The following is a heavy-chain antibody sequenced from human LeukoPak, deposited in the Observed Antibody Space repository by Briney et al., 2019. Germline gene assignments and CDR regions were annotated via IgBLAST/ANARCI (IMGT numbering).Heavy chain of an antibody. CDR3: AKSLYGSGSYYNWYDP. D-gene: IGHD3-10*01. V-gene: IGHV4-34*01. J-gene: IGHJ5*02. CDR1: GGSFSGYY. Sequence: SETLSLTCVVYGGSFSGYYWSWIRQSPGKGLEWIGEINHRGSTNYNPSLKRRVTISLDTSKNQFSLKLSSVTAADTAVYYCAKSLYGSGSYYNWYDPWGQGTLVTVSS. CDR2: INHRGST.